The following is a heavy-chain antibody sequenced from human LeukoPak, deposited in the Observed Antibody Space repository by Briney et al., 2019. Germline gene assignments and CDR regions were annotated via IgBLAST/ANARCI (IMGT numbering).Heavy chain of an antibody. D-gene: IGHD3-10*01. CDR2: IIPSGDIT. CDR1: RLTFSNHG. J-gene: IGHJ4*02. CDR3: AKDDAWTRFVE. V-gene: IGHV3-23*01. Sequence: GGSLTLSCAVSRLTFSNHGTNWVRQAPGKGREWVSCIIPSGDITFYTDSVKGRFTISRHNSKHPLTLEVSSLTAADTAVYYCAKDDAWTRFVEWSQGTLVTVSS.